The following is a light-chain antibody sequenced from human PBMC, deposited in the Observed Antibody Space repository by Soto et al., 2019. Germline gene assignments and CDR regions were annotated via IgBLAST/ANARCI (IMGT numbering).Light chain of an antibody. V-gene: IGLV2-14*03. J-gene: IGLJ1*01. CDR1: SSDVGAYNY. CDR3: SSYTTSTTRV. Sequence: QSVLTQPASVSGSPGQSITISCTGTSSDVGAYNYVSWYQHHPGNAPKLLIYDVSTRPSGASNRFSGSKSGNTASLTISGLQAEDEADYYCSSYTTSTTRVFGTGTRSPS. CDR2: DVS.